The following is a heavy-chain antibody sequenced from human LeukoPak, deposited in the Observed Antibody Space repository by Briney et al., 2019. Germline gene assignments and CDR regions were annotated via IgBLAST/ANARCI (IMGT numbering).Heavy chain of an antibody. Sequence: TSETLSLTCTVSGGSISNYYWSWIRQPAGKGPEWIGRVYTSGSTNYNPSLKSRVSMSVDTSKNQFSLKLCSVTAADTAVYYCARAGYIYYYYMDVWGKGTTVTVSS. CDR3: ARAGYIYYYYMDV. CDR2: VYTSGST. J-gene: IGHJ6*03. CDR1: GGSISNYY. V-gene: IGHV4-4*07. D-gene: IGHD6-13*01.